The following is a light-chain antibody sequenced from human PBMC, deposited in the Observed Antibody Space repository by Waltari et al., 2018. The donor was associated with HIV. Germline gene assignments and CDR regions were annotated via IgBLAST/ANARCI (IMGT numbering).Light chain of an antibody. CDR2: EAA. Sequence: EIVMTQSPPTLSVSPGQRVTLSCRASQGISAKVAWYQQRPGQAPRLLIYEAATRPTGIPARFSGSGSGTEFTLTISSLQSEDFATYFCQQYDSGPRGITFGQGTMLEIK. J-gene: IGKJ2*01. CDR1: QGISAK. CDR3: QQYDSGPRGIT. V-gene: IGKV3-15*01.